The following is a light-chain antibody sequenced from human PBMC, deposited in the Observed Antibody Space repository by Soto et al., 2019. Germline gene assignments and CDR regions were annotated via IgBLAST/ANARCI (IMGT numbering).Light chain of an antibody. CDR1: QSVRSN. Sequence: EIVMTQSPATLSVSPGERATFSCRASQSVRSNVAWYQQKPGQSPSLLIYGASTRATDIPARFSGSGSGTEFTLTISSLQSEDFAVYYCQQYNNWPPEVTFCQGTRLEIK. CDR2: GAS. J-gene: IGKJ5*01. V-gene: IGKV3-15*01. CDR3: QQYNNWPPEVT.